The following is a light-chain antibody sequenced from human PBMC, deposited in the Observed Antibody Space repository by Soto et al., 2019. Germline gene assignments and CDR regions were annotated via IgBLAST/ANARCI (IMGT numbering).Light chain of an antibody. CDR1: QSVSSSY. Sequence: EIVLTQSPGTLSLSPGDRATLSCRASQSVSSSYLAWYQQKPGQAPRLLIYGASSRASGIPDRFSGSVSGTDFTLTISRLEPQDFAMYYCQQHRSSMYTFGQGTKLEIK. J-gene: IGKJ2*01. CDR2: GAS. CDR3: QQHRSSMYT. V-gene: IGKV3-20*01.